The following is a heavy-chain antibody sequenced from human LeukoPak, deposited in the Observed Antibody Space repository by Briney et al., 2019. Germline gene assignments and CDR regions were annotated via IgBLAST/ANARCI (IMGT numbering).Heavy chain of an antibody. CDR1: GYTFTSYY. Sequence: ASVKVSCKASGYTFTSYYMHWVRQAPGQGLEWMGVISPSGGSTSYAQKFQGRVTMTRDTSTSTVYTELSSLRSEDTAVYYCARDRAVAGFRFDYWGQGTLVTVSS. V-gene: IGHV1-46*01. D-gene: IGHD6-19*01. CDR2: ISPSGGST. CDR3: ARDRAVAGFRFDY. J-gene: IGHJ4*02.